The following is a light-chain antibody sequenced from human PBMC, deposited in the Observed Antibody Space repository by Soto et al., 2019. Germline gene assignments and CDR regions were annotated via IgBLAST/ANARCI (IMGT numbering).Light chain of an antibody. CDR1: SGHSSYA. Sequence: QPVLTQSPSASASLGASVKLTCTLSSGHSSYAIAWHQQQPEKGPRYLMKLNSDGSHNKGDGIPDRFSGSSSGAERYLTISSLQSEDEADYYCQTWGAGTGVFGGGTKLTVL. CDR2: LNSDGSH. CDR3: QTWGAGTGV. J-gene: IGLJ3*02. V-gene: IGLV4-69*01.